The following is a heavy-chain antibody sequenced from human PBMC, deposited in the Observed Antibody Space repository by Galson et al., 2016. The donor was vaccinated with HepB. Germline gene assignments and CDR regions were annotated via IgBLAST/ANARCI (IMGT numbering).Heavy chain of an antibody. CDR2: FYGGGTI. D-gene: IGHD5-18*01. Sequence: SLRLSCAASGFTVSSNHMSWVRQAPGKGLEWVSVFYGGGTINYADSVKGRFTVSRENSENMLFLQMNSLRADDTAVYYCARLRPEYNYAYDYWGQGTLVTVSS. CDR3: ARLRPEYNYAYDY. J-gene: IGHJ4*02. V-gene: IGHV3-53*01. CDR1: GFTVSSNH.